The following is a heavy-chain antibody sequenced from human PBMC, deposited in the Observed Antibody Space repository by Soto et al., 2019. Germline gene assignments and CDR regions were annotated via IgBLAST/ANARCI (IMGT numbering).Heavy chain of an antibody. CDR2: IVVGSGNT. D-gene: IGHD3-22*01. CDR3: AARVHYYDSSGPGDY. CDR1: GFTFTSSA. J-gene: IGHJ4*02. Sequence: GASVKVSCKASGFTFTSSAVQWVRQARGQRLEWIGWIVVGSGNTNYAQKFQERVTITRDMSTNTAYMELSSLRSEDTAVYYCAARVHYYDSSGPGDYWGQGTLVTVSS. V-gene: IGHV1-58*01.